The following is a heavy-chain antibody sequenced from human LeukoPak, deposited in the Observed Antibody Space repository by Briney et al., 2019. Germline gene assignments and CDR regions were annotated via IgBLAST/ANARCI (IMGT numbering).Heavy chain of an antibody. CDR3: ASARTTVTMGYMDV. V-gene: IGHV3-64*01. D-gene: IGHD4-17*01. CDR1: GFTFSSYA. J-gene: IGHJ6*03. CDR2: ISSNGDST. Sequence: AGGSLRLSCAASGFTFSSYAMHWVRPAPGKELEYFSAISSNGDSTYYANFVKGRFTISRDNTKNTLYLQMGSLRAEGVAVYYCASARTTVTMGYMDVWGKGTTVTVSS.